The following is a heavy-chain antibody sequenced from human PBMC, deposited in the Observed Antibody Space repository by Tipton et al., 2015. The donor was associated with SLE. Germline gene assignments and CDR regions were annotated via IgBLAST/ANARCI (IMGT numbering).Heavy chain of an antibody. D-gene: IGHD3-10*01. CDR1: GYTFISHY. V-gene: IGHV1-46*01. J-gene: IGHJ4*02. CDR3: ARGRGYLDN. Sequence: QVQLVQSGAEVKKPGASVKVSCQASGYTFISHYINWVRQAPGQGLEWMGIINPDGAGTGYAQKFQGRVTMTRDTSTSTVYMELSGLRSEDTALYYCARGRGYLDNWGQGTLLTVSS. CDR2: INPDGAGT.